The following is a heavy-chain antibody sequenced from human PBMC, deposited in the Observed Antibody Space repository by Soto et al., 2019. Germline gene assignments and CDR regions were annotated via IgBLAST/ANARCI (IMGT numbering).Heavy chain of an antibody. CDR1: GGTISSGGFF. J-gene: IGHJ6*03. Sequence: PSETLSLTCTVSGGTISSGGFFWTWMRQHPGVALEWIGEINHRGSINYNPSLKSRVTMSVDTSKNRFSLTLNSVTAADTATYYCARGGISHWAYFYYMDVWDRGTTVTVSS. D-gene: IGHD2-21*01. CDR3: ARGGISHWAYFYYMDV. V-gene: IGHV4-61*08. CDR2: INHRGSI.